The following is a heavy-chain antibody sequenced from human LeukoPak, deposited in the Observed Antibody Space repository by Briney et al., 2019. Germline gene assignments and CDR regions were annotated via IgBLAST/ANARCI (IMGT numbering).Heavy chain of an antibody. D-gene: IGHD5-18*01. V-gene: IGHV3-30*04. CDR1: GFTFSSYA. CDR3: ARDLDTAMVTAPGY. CDR2: ISYDGSNK. Sequence: GGSLRLSCAASGFTFSSYAMHWVRQAPGKGLEWVAVISYDGSNKYYADSVKGRFTISRDNSKNTLYLQMNSLRAEDTAVYYCARDLDTAMVTAPGYWGQGTLVTASS. J-gene: IGHJ4*02.